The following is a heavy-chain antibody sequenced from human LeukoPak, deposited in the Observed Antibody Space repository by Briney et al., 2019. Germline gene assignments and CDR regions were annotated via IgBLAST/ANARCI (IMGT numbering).Heavy chain of an antibody. D-gene: IGHD1-1*01. J-gene: IGHJ5*02. V-gene: IGHV5-51*01. Sequence: GESLKISCKGPEYDFANYWIGWVRQVPGRGLEWMGIVYPAESIIHYSPSFQGRVTISVDRSVSTAYLQWTSLKASDSAIYFCARRGYTDTYLDPWGQGTLVTVSS. CDR2: VYPAESII. CDR3: ARRGYTDTYLDP. CDR1: EYDFANYW.